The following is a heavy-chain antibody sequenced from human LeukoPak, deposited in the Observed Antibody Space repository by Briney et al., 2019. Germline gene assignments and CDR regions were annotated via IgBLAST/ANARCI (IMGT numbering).Heavy chain of an antibody. Sequence: SETLSLTCTVSGGSISSYYWSWIRQPAGKGLEWIGRIYTSGSTNYNPSLKSRVTMSVDTSKNQFSLKLSSVTAADTAVYYCARDARLQRRPIQSRYFDLWGRGTLVTVSS. CDR2: IYTSGST. D-gene: IGHD4-11*01. CDR3: ARDARLQRRPIQSRYFDL. CDR1: GGSISSYY. J-gene: IGHJ2*01. V-gene: IGHV4-4*07.